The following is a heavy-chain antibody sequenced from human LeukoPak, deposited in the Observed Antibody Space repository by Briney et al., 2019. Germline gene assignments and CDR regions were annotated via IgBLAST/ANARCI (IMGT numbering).Heavy chain of an antibody. J-gene: IGHJ6*03. CDR2: IIPIFGTA. V-gene: IGHV1-69*13. D-gene: IGHD3-10*01. Sequence: ASVKVSCKASGGTFSSYAISWVRQAPGQGLEWMGGIIPIFGTANYAQKFQGRVTITADESTSTAYMELSSLRAEDTAVYYCARVRASGLLWFGDNCMDVWGKGTTVTISS. CDR1: GGTFSSYA. CDR3: ARVRASGLLWFGDNCMDV.